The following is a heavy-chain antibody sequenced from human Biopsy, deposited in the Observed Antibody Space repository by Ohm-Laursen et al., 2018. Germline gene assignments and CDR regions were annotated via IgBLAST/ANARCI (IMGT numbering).Heavy chain of an antibody. CDR2: IYYTGHT. CDR3: ARLTGDPSY. D-gene: IGHD7-27*01. Sequence: GTLSLTCPVSGGSIKSYYWNWIRQSPGKGLEWIGFIYYTGHTNYNPSLKSRATISVDTSKNQFSLKVISVTAADTAVYYCARLTGDPSYWDQGILVTVSS. J-gene: IGHJ4*02. CDR1: GGSIKSYY. V-gene: IGHV4-59*01.